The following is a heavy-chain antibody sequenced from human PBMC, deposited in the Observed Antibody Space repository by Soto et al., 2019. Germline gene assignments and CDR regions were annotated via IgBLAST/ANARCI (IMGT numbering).Heavy chain of an antibody. CDR2: IKSMTDGGTV. D-gene: IGHD3-16*01. J-gene: IGHJ5*02. V-gene: IGHV3-15*07. Sequence: EVQLVESGGGSVQPGGSLRLSCVASGFTFSNAWMTWVRQAPGKGLKWVGRIKSMTDGGTVDYAAPVKGRFTISRDDSKHILYLDMNSLTTADTAVYYCTSFFKLRGRLLASWGQGTLVTVA. CDR1: GFTFSNAW. CDR3: TSFFKLRGRLLAS.